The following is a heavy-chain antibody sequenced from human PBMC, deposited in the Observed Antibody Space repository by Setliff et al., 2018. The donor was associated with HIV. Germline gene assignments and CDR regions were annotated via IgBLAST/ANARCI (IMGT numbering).Heavy chain of an antibody. J-gene: IGHJ4*02. D-gene: IGHD2-15*01. V-gene: IGHV1-2*02. CDR1: GYTFTGYY. CDR3: VKGAGGYYDF. CDR2: INPNSGDT. Sequence: VKVSCKASGYTFTGYYMHWVRQAPGQGLEWMGWINPNSGDTTYAQRLQGRVTMTRDTSINTAYMELNRLLYDDTALYYCVKGAGGYYDFWSQGTLVTVSS.